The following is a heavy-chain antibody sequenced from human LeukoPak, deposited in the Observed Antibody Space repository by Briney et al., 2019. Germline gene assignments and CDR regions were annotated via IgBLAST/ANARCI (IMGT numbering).Heavy chain of an antibody. Sequence: SVKVSCKASGGTFSSYAISWVRQAPGQGLEWMGGIIPIFGTANYAQKFQGRVTITADKSTSTAYMELSSLRSEDTAVYYCAREGAPWTRLNYYYYYMDVWGKGTTVTVSS. V-gene: IGHV1-69*06. CDR2: IIPIFGTA. CDR1: GGTFSSYA. D-gene: IGHD1-26*01. J-gene: IGHJ6*03. CDR3: AREGAPWTRLNYYYYYMDV.